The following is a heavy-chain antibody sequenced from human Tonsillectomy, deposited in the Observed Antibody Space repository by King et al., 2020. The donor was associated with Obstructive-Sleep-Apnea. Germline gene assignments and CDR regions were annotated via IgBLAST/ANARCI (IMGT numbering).Heavy chain of an antibody. V-gene: IGHV4-4*09. D-gene: IGHD6-19*01. J-gene: IGHJ6*02. CDR1: GDSINKYY. Sequence: VQLQESGPRVVKPSETLSLMCNVSGDSINKYYWSWFRQPPGSGLEWLGVIFWSVGPKSNPSLQSRFTISVERSRTQFSLKLSPVTAADTAVYFCARITGDSSGHVFYNGVDVWGHGTTVTVSS. CDR3: ARITGDSSGHVFYNGVDV. CDR2: IFWSVGP.